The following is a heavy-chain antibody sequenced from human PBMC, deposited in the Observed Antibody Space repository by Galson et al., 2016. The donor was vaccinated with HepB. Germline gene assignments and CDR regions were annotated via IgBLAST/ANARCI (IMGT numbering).Heavy chain of an antibody. D-gene: IGHD3-16*02. CDR2: INHRGST. V-gene: IGHV4-34*01. J-gene: IGHJ6*04. CDR1: GGSFSGYY. Sequence: SETLSLTCAVYGGSFSGYYWSWIRQPPGKGLEWIGEINHRGSTNYNPSLKSRVTISVDTSKNQFSLKVNSMTARDTAVYYCARGRIITSGGVIVTHPYSYFGMDVWGKVTPVTVS. CDR3: ARGRIITSGGVIVTHPYSYFGMDV.